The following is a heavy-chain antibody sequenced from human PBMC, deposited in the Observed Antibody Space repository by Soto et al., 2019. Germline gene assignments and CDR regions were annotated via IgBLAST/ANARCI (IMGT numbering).Heavy chain of an antibody. CDR1: GGSISTDNL. CDR3: TRASASSMLRGVVIN. CDR2: MYHSGDS. Sequence: KASETLSLTCAVSGGSISTDNLWSCVRQPPGKGLEWIGEMYHSGDSNFNPSLKSRVTISVDKSKNQFSMQMASVTAADTALYYCTRASASSMLRGVVINWGRGTQVTVS. V-gene: IGHV4-4*02. D-gene: IGHD3-10*01. J-gene: IGHJ4*02.